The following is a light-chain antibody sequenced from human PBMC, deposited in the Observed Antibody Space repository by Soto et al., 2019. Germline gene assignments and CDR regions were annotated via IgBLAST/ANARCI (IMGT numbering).Light chain of an antibody. CDR1: SSDVGSYKL. Sequence: QSVLTQPASVSGSPGQSITISCTGTSSDVGSYKLVSWYQQHPGKAPKLMISEVSKRPSGISDRFSGSKSGSTAFLTISGLQAEDEADYYCCSYAGTSTHTVFGGGTQLTA. V-gene: IGLV2-23*02. J-gene: IGLJ7*02. CDR3: CSYAGTSTHTV. CDR2: EVS.